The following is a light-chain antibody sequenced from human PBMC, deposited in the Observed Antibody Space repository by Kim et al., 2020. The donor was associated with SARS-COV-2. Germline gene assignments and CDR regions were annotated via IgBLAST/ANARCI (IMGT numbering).Light chain of an antibody. CDR3: HQRSNWPIT. CDR2: DAS. V-gene: IGKV3-11*01. Sequence: LSPGNIATHPCRASQSVSIYLACYQQKPGQAPRLLIYDASSRATGIPARFSGSGSGTDFTLTISSLEPEDFAVYYCHQRSNWPITFGQGTRLEIK. J-gene: IGKJ5*01. CDR1: QSVSIY.